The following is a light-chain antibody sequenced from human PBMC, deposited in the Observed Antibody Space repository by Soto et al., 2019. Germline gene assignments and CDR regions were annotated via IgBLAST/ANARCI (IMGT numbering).Light chain of an antibody. J-gene: IGLJ2*01. Sequence: QSALTQPASVSGSPGQSITISCAGTSSDAADYKYVSWYQHHPGKAPKLVIYEVSNRPSGVSNRFSGSKSGNTASLTISGLQPEDEADYYCSSYTRRTTLLFGGGTKVTVL. CDR2: EVS. CDR3: SSYTRRTTLL. CDR1: SSDAADYKY. V-gene: IGLV2-14*01.